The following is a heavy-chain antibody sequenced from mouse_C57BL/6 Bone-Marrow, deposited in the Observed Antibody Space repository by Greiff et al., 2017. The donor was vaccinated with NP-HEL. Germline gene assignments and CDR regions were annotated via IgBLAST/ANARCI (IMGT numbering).Heavy chain of an antibody. Sequence: ESGPGLVKPSQSLSLTCSVTGYSITSGYYWNWIRQFPGKKLEWMGYISYDGSNNYNPSLKNRISITRYTSKNQFFLKLNSVTTEDTATYYCAKPLYYYAMDYWGQGTSVTVSS. CDR2: ISYDGSN. CDR1: GYSITSGYY. CDR3: AKPLYYYAMDY. V-gene: IGHV3-6*01. J-gene: IGHJ4*01.